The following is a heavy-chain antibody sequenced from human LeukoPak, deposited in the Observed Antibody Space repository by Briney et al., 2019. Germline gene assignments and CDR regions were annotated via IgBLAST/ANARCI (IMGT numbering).Heavy chain of an antibody. CDR1: GGTFISYA. CDR3: ARVGGPLPYYYYYGMDV. V-gene: IGHV1-69*13. D-gene: IGHD2-15*01. J-gene: IGHJ6*02. CDR2: IIPIFGTA. Sequence: ASVKVSCKASGGTFISYAISWVRQAPGQGLEWMGGIIPIFGTANYAQKFQGRVTITADESTSTAYMELSSLRSEDTAVYYCARVGGPLPYYYYYGMDVWGQGTTVTVSS.